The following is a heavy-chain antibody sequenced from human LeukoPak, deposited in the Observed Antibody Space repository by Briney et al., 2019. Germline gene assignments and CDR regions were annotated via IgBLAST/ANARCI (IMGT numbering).Heavy chain of an antibody. CDR2: ITSSGSNI. CDR3: AKTPVELCSWYDY. J-gene: IGHJ4*02. V-gene: IGHV3-21*01. Sequence: PGGSLRLSCAASGFTFSGYSMNWVRQAPGKGLEWVSSITSSGSNIYYADPVKGGFIMSRDNDKKSLYLLMNSLRAEDTGVYYCAKTPVELCSWYDYWGQGTLVTVSS. D-gene: IGHD3-16*01. CDR1: GFTFSGYS.